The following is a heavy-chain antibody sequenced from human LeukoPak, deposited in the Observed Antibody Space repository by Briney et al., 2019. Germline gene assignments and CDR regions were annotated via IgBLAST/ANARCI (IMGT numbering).Heavy chain of an antibody. J-gene: IGHJ5*02. CDR3: ARGPYYDILTGYQYNWFDP. CDR2: IYHSGST. V-gene: IGHV4-34*01. CDR1: GGSFSGYY. Sequence: SETLSLTCAVYGGSFSGYYWSWIRQPPGKGLEWIGEIYHSGSTNYDPSLKSRVTISVDTSKNQFSLKLSSVTAADTAVYYCARGPYYDILTGYQYNWFDPWGQGTLVTVFS. D-gene: IGHD3-9*01.